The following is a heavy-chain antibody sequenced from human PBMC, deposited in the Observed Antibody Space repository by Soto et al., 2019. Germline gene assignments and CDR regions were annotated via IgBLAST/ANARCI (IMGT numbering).Heavy chain of an antibody. D-gene: IGHD3-10*01. Sequence: EVQLVESGGGLVQPGGSLRLSCAVSGFTVNNNYMSWVRQAPGKGLEWVSVIYSSGNTDYAESVRGRFTVSRDTSKNTLYLQMNSLRAEDTAIYYCTRDSSYYGAGRGVLDYWGQGTPVTVSS. CDR1: GFTVNNNY. V-gene: IGHV3-66*01. CDR2: IYSSGNT. CDR3: TRDSSYYGAGRGVLDY. J-gene: IGHJ4*02.